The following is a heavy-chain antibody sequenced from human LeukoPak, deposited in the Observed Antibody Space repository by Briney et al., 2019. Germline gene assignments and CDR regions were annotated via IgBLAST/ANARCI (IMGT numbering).Heavy chain of an antibody. CDR2: IYYSGST. Sequence: SETLSLTCTVSGASISSSSYYWGWIRQPPGKGLEWIGRIYYSGSTYYNPSLKSRVPISVDTSKNQFSLKLSSVTAADTAVYYCARRYYDFWSGLYYFDYWGQGTLVTVSS. V-gene: IGHV4-39*07. D-gene: IGHD3-3*01. CDR1: GASISSSSYY. J-gene: IGHJ4*02. CDR3: ARRYYDFWSGLYYFDY.